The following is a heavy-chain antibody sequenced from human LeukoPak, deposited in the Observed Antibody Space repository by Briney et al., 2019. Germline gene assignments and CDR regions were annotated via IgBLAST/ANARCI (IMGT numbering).Heavy chain of an antibody. CDR2: IYYSGST. D-gene: IGHD6-13*01. J-gene: IGHJ5*02. CDR1: GGSINSYY. Sequence: SETLSLTCTVSGGSINSYYWSWIRQPPGKGLEWIGYIYYSGSTNYNPSLKSRVTISVDTSKNQFSLKLSSVTAADTAVYYCARHTAAAEDWFDPWGQGTLVTVSS. V-gene: IGHV4-59*08. CDR3: ARHTAAAEDWFDP.